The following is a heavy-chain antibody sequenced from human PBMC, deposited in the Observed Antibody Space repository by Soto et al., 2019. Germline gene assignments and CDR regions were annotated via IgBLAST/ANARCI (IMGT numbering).Heavy chain of an antibody. Sequence: EVQLVESGGGLVQPGRSLRLSCAASGFTFDDYAMHWVRQAPGKGLEWVSGISWNSGSIGYADSVKGRFTISRDNAKNSLYLQMNSLRADDTALYYCARGNYFDYWGQGTLVTVSS. CDR1: GFTFDDYA. J-gene: IGHJ4*02. CDR3: ARGNYFDY. CDR2: ISWNSGSI. V-gene: IGHV3-9*01.